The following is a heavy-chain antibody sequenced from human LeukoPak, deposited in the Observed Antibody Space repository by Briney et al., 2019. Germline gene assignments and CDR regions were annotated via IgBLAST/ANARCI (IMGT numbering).Heavy chain of an antibody. J-gene: IGHJ3*02. D-gene: IGHD6-13*01. CDR1: GFTFSSYA. CDR2: ISYDGSNK. V-gene: IGHV3-30-3*01. Sequence: GGSLRLSCAASGFTFSSYAMHWVRQAPCKGLEWVAVISYDGSNKYYADSVKGRFTISRDNSKNTLYLQMNSLRAEDTAVYYCARDPSIAAAGEDAFDIWGQGTMVTVSS. CDR3: ARDPSIAAAGEDAFDI.